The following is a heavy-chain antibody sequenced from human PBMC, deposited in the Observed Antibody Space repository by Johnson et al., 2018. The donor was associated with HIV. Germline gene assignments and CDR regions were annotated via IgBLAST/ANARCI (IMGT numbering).Heavy chain of an antibody. CDR2: IRYDGSNK. Sequence: VQLVESGGGLVQPGRSLRLSCAASGFTFSSYGMHWVRQAPGKGLEWVAFIRYDGSNKYYADSVKGRLTLSRDNSKNTLDLQMNSLTIEDTAVFYCAKTRMGGILDAFDLWGQGTMVIVS. CDR1: GFTFSSYG. J-gene: IGHJ3*01. V-gene: IGHV3-30*02. CDR3: AKTRMGGILDAFDL. D-gene: IGHD3-10*01.